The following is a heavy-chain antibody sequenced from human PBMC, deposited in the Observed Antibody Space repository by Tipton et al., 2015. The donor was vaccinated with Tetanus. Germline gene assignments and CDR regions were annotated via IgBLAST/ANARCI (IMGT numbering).Heavy chain of an antibody. V-gene: IGHV5-51*01. CDR3: ARALTGDARYFDL. CDR2: IYPGDSDT. J-gene: IGHJ2*01. CDR1: GYTFTSYW. D-gene: IGHD7-27*01. Sequence: VQLVQSGAEVKKPGESLKISCKGSGYTFTSYWIGWVRQMPGKGLEWMGIIYPGDSDTRYSPSFEGQVTISADKSISTAYLQWSSLKAPDTAMYYWARALTGDARYFDLWGRGTLVTVSS.